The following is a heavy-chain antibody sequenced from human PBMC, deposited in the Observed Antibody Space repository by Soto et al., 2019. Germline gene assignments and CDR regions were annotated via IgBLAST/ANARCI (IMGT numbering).Heavy chain of an antibody. V-gene: IGHV4-30-4*01. D-gene: IGHD4-4*01. CDR1: GGSISSGDYY. Sequence: PSETLSLTCTVSGGSISSGDYYWSWIRQPPGKGLEWIGYIYYSGSTYYNPSLKSRVTISVDTSKNQFSLKLSSVTAADTAVYYCARESRDGYSAWFDPWGQGTLVTVSS. CDR2: IYYSGST. J-gene: IGHJ5*02. CDR3: ARESRDGYSAWFDP.